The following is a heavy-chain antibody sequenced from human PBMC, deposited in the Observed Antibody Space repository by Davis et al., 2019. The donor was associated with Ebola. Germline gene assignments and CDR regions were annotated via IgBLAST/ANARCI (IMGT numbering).Heavy chain of an antibody. CDR1: GFTFSDYA. CDR3: AKHEGWELHEYYLDY. Sequence: PGGSLRLSCEASGFTFSDYAMSWVRQAPGKGLEWVSSICGSCGNTYYADSVKGRFTISRDNSKNTLYLQMSSLRADDTAIYFCAKHEGWELHEYYLDYWGQGTLVTVSS. J-gene: IGHJ4*02. D-gene: IGHD2/OR15-2a*01. V-gene: IGHV3-23*01. CDR2: ICGSCGNT.